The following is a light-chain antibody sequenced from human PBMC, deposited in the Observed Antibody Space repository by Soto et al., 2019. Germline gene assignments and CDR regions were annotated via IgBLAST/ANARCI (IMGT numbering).Light chain of an antibody. CDR2: AAS. CDR3: QQSYSVPIT. V-gene: IGKV1-39*01. J-gene: IGKJ5*01. CDR1: QSISSW. Sequence: DIQRTQSPSTLSASVGDRFTSTCRASQSISSWLAWYQQKPGKAPKFLIHAASSLQSGVPSRFSGSGSGADFTLTINSLQPEDFATYYCQQSYSVPITFGQGTRLEIK.